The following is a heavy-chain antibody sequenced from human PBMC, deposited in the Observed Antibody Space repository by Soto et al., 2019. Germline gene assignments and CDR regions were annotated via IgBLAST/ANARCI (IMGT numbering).Heavy chain of an antibody. V-gene: IGHV4-59*08. CDR1: SGPSSSHN. D-gene: IGHD3-10*01. Sequence: QVQLQQSGPGLVKPSETLSLTCSVSSGPSSSHNWGWIRQPPGRGLEWIGYVYSTGGTSYNPSLKSLVTISAATSTTPISLTLTSVTAADTAVYFSVIQGIGTLHGLVDVWGQWTTVRVSS. CDR2: VYSTGGT. CDR3: VIQGIGTLHGLVDV. J-gene: IGHJ6*02.